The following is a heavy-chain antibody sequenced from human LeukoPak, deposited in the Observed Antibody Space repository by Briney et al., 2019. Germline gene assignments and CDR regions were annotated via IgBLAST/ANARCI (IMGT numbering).Heavy chain of an antibody. CDR3: ARGALSLIAAFDS. D-gene: IGHD6-25*01. J-gene: IGHJ4*02. CDR1: GFTFSSYW. V-gene: IGHV3-7*01. CDR2: IKQDGSEI. Sequence: GGSLRLSCAASGFTFSSYWMHWVRQAQGKGLEWVANIKQDGSEIYFVDSVKGRFSISRENAKNSLYLQMNSLRAEDTAVYYCARGALSLIAAFDSWGQGTLVTVSS.